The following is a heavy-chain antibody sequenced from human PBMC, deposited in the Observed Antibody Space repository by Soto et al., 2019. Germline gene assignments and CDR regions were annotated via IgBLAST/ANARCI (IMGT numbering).Heavy chain of an antibody. CDR3: AASVGIATSGDP. Sequence: QVQLVQSGAEVKKPGASVKVSCKASGYTFTNYGINWVRQAPGQGVEWMGWISGYNGNTNYSQKLQGRVTITTATSMSTGCMELKSLSSDDTAVYFCAASVGIATSGDPWGQGTPVTVSS. J-gene: IGHJ5*02. V-gene: IGHV1-18*04. CDR2: ISGYNGNT. D-gene: IGHD6-13*01. CDR1: GYTFTNYG.